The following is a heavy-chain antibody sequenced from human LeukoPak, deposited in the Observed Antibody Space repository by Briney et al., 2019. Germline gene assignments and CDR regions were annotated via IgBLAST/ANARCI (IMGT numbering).Heavy chain of an antibody. CDR3: ARDCDSSTSCYNAFDI. Sequence: KSGGSLRLSCAASGFTFSSYSMNWVRQAPGKGLEWVSSISSSSSYIYYADSVKGRFTISRDNAKNSLYLQMNSLRAEDTAVYYCARDCDSSTSCYNAFDIWGQGTMVTVSS. D-gene: IGHD2-2*02. CDR2: ISSSSSYI. CDR1: GFTFSSYS. J-gene: IGHJ3*02. V-gene: IGHV3-21*01.